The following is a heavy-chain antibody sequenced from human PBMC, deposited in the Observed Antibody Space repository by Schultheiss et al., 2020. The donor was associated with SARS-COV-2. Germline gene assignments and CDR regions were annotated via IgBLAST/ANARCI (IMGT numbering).Heavy chain of an antibody. Sequence: SETLSLTCAVSGGSISSSNWWSWVRQPPGKGLEWIGYIYYSGSTYYNPSLKSRVTISVDKSKNQFSLKLSSVTAADTAVYYCARSRPYSSGWYSEDGVFDYWGQGTLVTVSS. CDR1: GGSISSSNW. J-gene: IGHJ4*02. CDR3: ARSRPYSSGWYSEDGVFDY. V-gene: IGHV4-4*02. D-gene: IGHD6-19*01. CDR2: IYYSGST.